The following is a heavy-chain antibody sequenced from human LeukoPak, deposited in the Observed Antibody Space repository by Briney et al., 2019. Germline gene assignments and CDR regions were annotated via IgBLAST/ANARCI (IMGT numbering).Heavy chain of an antibody. Sequence: KAGESLKISCKGSGYSFTSYWIGWVRQMPGKGLEWMRIIYPGDSDTRYSPSFQGQVTISADKSISTDYLQWSRLKASDTAMYYCARLVEYGGNSEFDYWGQGTLVTVSS. D-gene: IGHD4-23*01. J-gene: IGHJ4*02. V-gene: IGHV5-51*01. CDR2: IYPGDSDT. CDR1: GYSFTSYW. CDR3: ARLVEYGGNSEFDY.